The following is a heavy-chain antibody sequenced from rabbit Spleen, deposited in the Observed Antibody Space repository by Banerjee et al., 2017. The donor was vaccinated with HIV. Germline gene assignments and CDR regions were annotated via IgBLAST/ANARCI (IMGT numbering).Heavy chain of an antibody. CDR1: GFSFSSGYD. CDR2: INIVTGKS. J-gene: IGHJ4*01. D-gene: IGHD4-2*01. CDR3: ARDSAGREDFNL. Sequence: QSLEESGGDLVKPGASLTLTCTASGFSFSSGYDMCWVRQAPGKGLEWIACINIVTGKSVYASWAKGRFTMSRTSSTTVTLQMTSLTAAETATYFCARDSAGREDFNLWGPGPLVTVS. V-gene: IGHV1S40*01.